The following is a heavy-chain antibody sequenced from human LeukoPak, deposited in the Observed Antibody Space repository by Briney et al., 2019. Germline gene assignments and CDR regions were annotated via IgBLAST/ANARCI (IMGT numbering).Heavy chain of an antibody. V-gene: IGHV4-59*01. CDR2: IYYSGST. D-gene: IGHD6-19*01. Sequence: PSETLSLTCTVPGGSISSDYWSWIRQPPGKGLEWVGYIYYSGSTNYNPSLKSRVTISVDTSKNQFSLKLSSVTAADTAVYYCARGRWSSGWFDYWGQGTLVTVSS. CDR3: ARGRWSSGWFDY. CDR1: GGSISSDY. J-gene: IGHJ4*02.